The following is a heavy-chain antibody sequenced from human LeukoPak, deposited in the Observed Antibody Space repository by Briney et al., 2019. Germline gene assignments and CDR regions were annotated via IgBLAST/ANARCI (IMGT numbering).Heavy chain of an antibody. D-gene: IGHD3-10*01. CDR2: IYTSGST. CDR1: GGSISSYY. Sequence: PSETLSLTCTVSGGSISSYYWSWIRQPAGKGLEWIGRIYTSGSTNYNPSLKSRVTMSVDTSKNQFSLKLSSVTAAGTAVYYCAKEVLLWFGELPDAFDIWGQGTMVTVSS. CDR3: AKEVLLWFGELPDAFDI. J-gene: IGHJ3*02. V-gene: IGHV4-4*07.